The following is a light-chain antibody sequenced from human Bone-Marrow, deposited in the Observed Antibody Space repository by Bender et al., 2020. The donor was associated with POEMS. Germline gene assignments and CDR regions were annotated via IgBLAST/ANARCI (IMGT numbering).Light chain of an antibody. CDR3: CSYTSSGTLYI. V-gene: IGLV2-11*01. J-gene: IGLJ1*01. Sequence: QSALTQPRSVSGSPGQSVTISCTGTSSNVGDYNYVSWFQQHPDKAPKLIIYDVVRRPSGVPDRFSGSKSGNTASLAISGLQPDDEADYYCCSYTSSGTLYIFGTGTKVTVL. CDR1: SSNVGDYNY. CDR2: DVV.